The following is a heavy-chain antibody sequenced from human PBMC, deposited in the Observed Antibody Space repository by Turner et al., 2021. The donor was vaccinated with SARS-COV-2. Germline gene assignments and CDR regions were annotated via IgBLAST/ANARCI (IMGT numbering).Heavy chain of an antibody. Sequence: QVQLQESGPGLVKPSQTLSLTCTVSGCSISSDEYYWSWIRQPLGKGLEWIGYINYSGSTYYNPSLKSRVTISVDTSKNQFSLKLSSVTDADTAVYYCARTKGYCSSTSCYLDYWGQGTLVTVSS. J-gene: IGHJ4*02. V-gene: IGHV4-30-4*08. CDR3: ARTKGYCSSTSCYLDY. CDR1: GCSISSDEYY. CDR2: INYSGST. D-gene: IGHD2-2*01.